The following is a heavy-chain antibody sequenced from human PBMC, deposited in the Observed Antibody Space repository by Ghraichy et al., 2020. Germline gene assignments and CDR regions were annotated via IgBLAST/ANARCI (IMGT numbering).Heavy chain of an antibody. D-gene: IGHD6-25*01. CDR2: ISAYNGNI. V-gene: IGHV1-18*01. CDR1: GYTFTTYG. Sequence: ASVKVSCKASGYTFTTYGITWVRQAPGQGLERMGWISAYNGNINYAQKFQGGVTMTTDTSTSTAYMELRSLRSDDTAVYYCARDRLEYGMDVWGQGTTVTVSS. J-gene: IGHJ6*02. CDR3: ARDRLEYGMDV.